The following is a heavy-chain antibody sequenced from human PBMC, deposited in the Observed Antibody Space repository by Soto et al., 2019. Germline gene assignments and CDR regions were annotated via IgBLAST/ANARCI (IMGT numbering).Heavy chain of an antibody. J-gene: IGHJ4*02. CDR3: ARAGEILWFGADFDY. D-gene: IGHD3-10*01. V-gene: IGHV1-18*04. CDR1: GYTFTSYG. Sequence: QVQLVQSGAEVKKPGASVKVSCKASGYTFTSYGISWVRQAPGPGLEWMGWISAYNGNTNYAQKLQGRVTLTTDTSTSTAYMELRSLRSDDTAVYYCARAGEILWFGADFDYWGQGTLVTVSS. CDR2: ISAYNGNT.